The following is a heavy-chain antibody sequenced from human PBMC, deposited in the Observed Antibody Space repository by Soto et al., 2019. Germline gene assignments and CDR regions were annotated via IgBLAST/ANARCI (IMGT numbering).Heavy chain of an antibody. Sequence: SETLSLTCTFSGVSISSSSYYWGWIRQPPGKGLEWIGSIYYSGSTYYNPSLKSRVTISVDTSKNQFSLKLSSVTAADTAVYYCARQLFGDGYNYDFDYWGQGTLVTV. CDR3: ARQLFGDGYNYDFDY. CDR1: GVSISSSSYY. J-gene: IGHJ4*02. CDR2: IYYSGST. D-gene: IGHD5-18*01. V-gene: IGHV4-39*01.